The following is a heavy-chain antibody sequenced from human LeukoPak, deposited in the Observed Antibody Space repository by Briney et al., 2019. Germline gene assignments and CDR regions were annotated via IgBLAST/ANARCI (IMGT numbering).Heavy chain of an antibody. CDR2: IRSKANSYAT. V-gene: IGHV3-73*01. CDR3: ARGHLWLQN. J-gene: IGHJ4*02. D-gene: IGHD5-24*01. Sequence: GGSLKLSCATSGVTFSGSGVHWVRQASGKGLEWVGRIRSKANSYATAFPASVKGRFTISRDDSKNTAYLQMNSLKTEDTAVYHCARGHLWLQNWGQGTLVTVSS. CDR1: GVTFSGSG.